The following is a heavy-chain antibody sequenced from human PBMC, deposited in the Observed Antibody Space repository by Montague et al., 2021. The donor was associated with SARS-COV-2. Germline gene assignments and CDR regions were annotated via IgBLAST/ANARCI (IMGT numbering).Heavy chain of an antibody. CDR1: GVSITSYY. D-gene: IGHD3-16*01. CDR3: VRDGGNWYYFDY. V-gene: IGHV4-4*07. J-gene: IGHJ4*02. CDR2: IYASGST. Sequence: SETLSLTCSISGVSITSYYWSWVRQPAGKGLEWIGHIYASGSTNYCPSLKSRVRLSIDNPKNQFSLKLESLTAADTAVYYCVRDGGNWYYFDYWGQGALVTVSS.